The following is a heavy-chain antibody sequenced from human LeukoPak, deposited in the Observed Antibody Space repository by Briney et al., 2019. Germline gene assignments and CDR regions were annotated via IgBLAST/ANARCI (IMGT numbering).Heavy chain of an antibody. D-gene: IGHD7-27*01. V-gene: IGHV6-1*01. J-gene: IGHJ4*02. CDR2: TYYGSIKYN. CDR1: GDTFSSKSAA. CDR3: ARDPVTGDRFDY. Sequence: PSQTLSLTCALSGDTFSSKSAAWMWLRPSPSRGLEWLVSTYYGSIKYNDYEVSVKSRRTINPDTSKNQFSLQLSAVTPEDTAVYYCARDPVTGDRFDYWGQGTLVTVSS.